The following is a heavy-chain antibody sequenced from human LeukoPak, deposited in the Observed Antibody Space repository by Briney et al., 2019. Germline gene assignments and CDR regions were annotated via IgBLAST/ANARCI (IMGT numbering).Heavy chain of an antibody. J-gene: IGHJ4*02. CDR3: AREHHSSSWYDRWYYFDY. Sequence: GSLRLSCAASGFTVSSNYMSWVRQAPGKGLEWVSVIYSGGSTYYADSVKGRFTISRDNSKNTLYLQMNSLRAEDTAVYYCAREHHSSSWYDRWYYFDYWGQGTLVTVSS. D-gene: IGHD6-13*01. V-gene: IGHV3-66*01. CDR2: IYSGGST. CDR1: GFTVSSNY.